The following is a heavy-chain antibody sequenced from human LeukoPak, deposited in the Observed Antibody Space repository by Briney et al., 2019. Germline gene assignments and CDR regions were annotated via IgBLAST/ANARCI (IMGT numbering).Heavy chain of an antibody. CDR2: ISGSGGST. J-gene: IGHJ4*02. CDR1: GFTFSSYA. V-gene: IGHV3-23*01. CDR3: AKDLYDSSGYYPPNFDY. Sequence: GGSLRLSCAASGFTFSSYAMSRVGQARGKGLEGVSAISGSGGSTYYADSVKGRFTISRDNSKNTLYLQMNSLRAEDTAVYYCAKDLYDSSGYYPPNFDYWGQGALVTVSS. D-gene: IGHD3-22*01.